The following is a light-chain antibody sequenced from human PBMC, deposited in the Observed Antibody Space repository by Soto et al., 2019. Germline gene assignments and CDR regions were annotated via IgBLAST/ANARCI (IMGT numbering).Light chain of an antibody. CDR1: QSISSY. CDR2: AAS. CDR3: QQSYSTPIT. V-gene: IGKV1-39*01. J-gene: IGKJ5*01. Sequence: DIQMTQSPSSLSASVGDRFTITCRASQSISSYLNWYQQKPGKAPKLLIYAASSLQSGVPSRSSGSGSGTDFTLTINSLQPEDFATYSCQQSYSTPITFGQGTRLEIK.